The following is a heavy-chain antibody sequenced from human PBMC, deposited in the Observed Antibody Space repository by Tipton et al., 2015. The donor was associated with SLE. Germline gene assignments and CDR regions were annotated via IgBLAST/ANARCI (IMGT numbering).Heavy chain of an antibody. CDR3: AAHAAGRGGSGY. V-gene: IGHV4-4*07. CDR2: FDPNGST. Sequence: TLSLTCTVSGGSISGPYHWSWIRQAAGKGLEWIGRFDPNGSTRSNPSFQSRVTMSMDTSKKQFSLVLSSVTAADTAVYYCAAHAAGRGGSGYWGQGTLVTVSS. CDR1: GGSISGPYH. D-gene: IGHD2-15*01. J-gene: IGHJ4*02.